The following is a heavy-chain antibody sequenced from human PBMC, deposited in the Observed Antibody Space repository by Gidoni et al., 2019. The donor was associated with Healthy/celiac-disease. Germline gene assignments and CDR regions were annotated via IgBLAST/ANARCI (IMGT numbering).Heavy chain of an antibody. J-gene: IGHJ4*02. CDR2: IYWDDDK. CDR3: ARIVLEWLFPRPKFDY. D-gene: IGHD3-3*01. Sequence: QITLKESGPTLVKPTQTLTLTCTFSGFSLSTSGVGVGWIRQPPGKALEWLALIYWDDDKRYSPSLKSRLTITKDTSKNQVVLTMTNMDPVDTATYYCARIVLEWLFPRPKFDYWGQGTLVTVSS. CDR1: GFSLSTSGVG. V-gene: IGHV2-5*02.